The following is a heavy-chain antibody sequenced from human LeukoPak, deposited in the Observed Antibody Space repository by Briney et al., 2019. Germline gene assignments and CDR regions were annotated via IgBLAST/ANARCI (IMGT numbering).Heavy chain of an antibody. CDR2: ISGSGGST. CDR1: GFTFSSYA. CDR3: AKRRRAYYDILTGYSDYFDY. V-gene: IGHV3-23*01. Sequence: PGGSLRLSCAASGFTFSSYAMSWVRQAPGKGLEWVSAISGSGGSTYYADSVKGRFTISRGNSKNTLYLQMNSLRAEDTAVYYCAKRRRAYYDILTGYSDYFDYWGQGTLVTVSS. J-gene: IGHJ4*02. D-gene: IGHD3-9*01.